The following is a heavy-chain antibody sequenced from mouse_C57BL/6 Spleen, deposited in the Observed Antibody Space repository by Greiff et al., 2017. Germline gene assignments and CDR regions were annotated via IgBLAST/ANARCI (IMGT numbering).Heavy chain of an antibody. CDR1: GYTFTSHW. D-gene: IGHD3-2*02. V-gene: IGHV1-69*01. J-gene: IGHJ2*01. Sequence: VQLQQPGAELVMPGASVKLSCKASGYTFTSHWMHWVKQRPGQGLEWIGEIDPSDSYTNYNQKFKGKSTLTVDKSSSTAYMQLSSLTSEDSAVYYCARRSSGHVYFDYWGQGTTLTVSS. CDR3: ARRSSGHVYFDY. CDR2: IDPSDSYT.